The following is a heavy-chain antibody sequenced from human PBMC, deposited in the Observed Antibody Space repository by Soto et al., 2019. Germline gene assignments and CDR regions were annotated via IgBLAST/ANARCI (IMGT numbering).Heavy chain of an antibody. CDR1: GFTFSSYG. V-gene: IGHV3-30*18. CDR3: ANSRSCISTSRYEYYYYYGMVV. Sequence: QVQLVESGGGVVQPGRSLRLSCAASGFTFSSYGMHWVRQAPGKGLEWVAVISYDGSNKYYADSVKGRFTISRDNSKNTLYLQMNSLRAEDTAVYYCANSRSCISTSRYEYYYYYGMVVWGQGTTVTVSS. D-gene: IGHD2-2*01. J-gene: IGHJ6*02. CDR2: ISYDGSNK.